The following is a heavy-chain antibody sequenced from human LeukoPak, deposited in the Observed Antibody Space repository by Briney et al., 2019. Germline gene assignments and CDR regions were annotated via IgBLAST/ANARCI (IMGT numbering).Heavy chain of an antibody. CDR2: ITKDGSEK. V-gene: IGHV3-7*01. J-gene: IGHJ4*02. Sequence: GGSLRLSCAASGFSFSSSWMSWVRQAPGKGLEWVANITKDGSEKNYVDSVKGRFTISRDNAKSSLYVEMNSLRVEDTAVYYCARAGNGFGYWGQGALVTVSS. D-gene: IGHD2-8*01. CDR1: GFSFSSSW. CDR3: ARAGNGFGY.